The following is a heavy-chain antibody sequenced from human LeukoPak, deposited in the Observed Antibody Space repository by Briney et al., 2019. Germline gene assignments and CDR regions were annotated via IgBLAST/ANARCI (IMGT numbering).Heavy chain of an antibody. CDR1: GFTFSDYY. CDR2: ISSSSSTI. Sequence: PGGSLRLSCAASGFTFSDYYMSWIRQAPGKGLEWVSYISSSSSTIYYADSVKGRFTISRDNAKNSLYLQMNSLRAEDTAVYYCARVPDSSGYYFRLWYFDLWGRGTLVTVSS. CDR3: ARVPDSSGYYFRLWYFDL. V-gene: IGHV3-11*04. D-gene: IGHD3-22*01. J-gene: IGHJ2*01.